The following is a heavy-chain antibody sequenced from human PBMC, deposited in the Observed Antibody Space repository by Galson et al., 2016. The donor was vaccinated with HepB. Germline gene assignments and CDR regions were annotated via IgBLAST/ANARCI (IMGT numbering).Heavy chain of an antibody. D-gene: IGHD6-19*01. Sequence: SVKVSCKASGGTFSSYAISWVRQAPGQGLEWMGAIIPIFGPATYAQNFQGRLTITADSSTTTVYMELRRLRSDDTDVYYCARDRGSGWLSSQLHSWGQGTLVTVSS. CDR1: GGTFSSYA. V-gene: IGHV1-69*13. CDR3: ARDRGSGWLSSQLHS. CDR2: IIPIFGPA. J-gene: IGHJ4*02.